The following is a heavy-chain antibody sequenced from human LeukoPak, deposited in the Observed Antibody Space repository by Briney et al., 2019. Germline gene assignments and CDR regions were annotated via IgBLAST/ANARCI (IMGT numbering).Heavy chain of an antibody. CDR3: ARDLGGYTSSSGY. CDR1: GFTFSSYW. Sequence: GGSLRLSCAVSGFTFSSYWMDWVRQVPGKGLVGLSRISRDGTITSHADSGKGRFTISRDNDKNTLYLQRNSLRAEDTAVYYCARDLGGYTSSSGYWGQGTLVTVS. D-gene: IGHD6-6*01. CDR2: ISRDGTIT. V-gene: IGHV3-74*01. J-gene: IGHJ4*02.